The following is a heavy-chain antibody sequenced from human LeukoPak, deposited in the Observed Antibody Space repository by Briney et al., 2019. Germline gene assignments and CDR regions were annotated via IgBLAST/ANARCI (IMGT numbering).Heavy chain of an antibody. Sequence: GGSLRFSCAASGFTFSSYSMNWVRQAPGKGLEWVSSISSSSSYIHYADSVKGRFTISRDNAKNSLYLQMNSLRAEDTAEYYCARDRSLTAFDYWGLGTLVTVSS. D-gene: IGHD5-18*01. J-gene: IGHJ4*02. CDR1: GFTFSSYS. V-gene: IGHV3-21*01. CDR2: ISSSSSYI. CDR3: ARDRSLTAFDY.